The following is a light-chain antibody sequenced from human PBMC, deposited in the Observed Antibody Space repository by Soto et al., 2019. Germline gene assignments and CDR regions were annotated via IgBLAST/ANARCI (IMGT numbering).Light chain of an antibody. V-gene: IGLV2-14*01. Sequence: QSALTQPASVSGSPGQSITIYCTGTSSDVGGYNYVSWYQQHPGKAPKLMIYEVSTRPSGVSNRFSGSKSGNTASLTISGLQAEDEADYYCSSYTSSSTDVFGTGTTVTVL. J-gene: IGLJ1*01. CDR2: EVS. CDR3: SSYTSSSTDV. CDR1: SSDVGGYNY.